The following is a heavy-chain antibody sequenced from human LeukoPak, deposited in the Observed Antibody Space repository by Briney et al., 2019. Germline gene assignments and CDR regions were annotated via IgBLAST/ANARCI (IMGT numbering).Heavy chain of an antibody. CDR2: IKQDGSEK. CDR3: AREKYCTNGVCYPVDY. D-gene: IGHD2-8*01. J-gene: IGHJ4*02. CDR1: GFTFSSYW. V-gene: IGHV3-7*01. Sequence: GGSLRLSCAASGFTFSSYWMSWVRQAPGKGLEWVANIKQDGSEKYYVDSVKGRFTISRDNAKNSLYLQTNSLRAEDTAVYYCAREKYCTNGVCYPVDYWGQGTLVTVSS.